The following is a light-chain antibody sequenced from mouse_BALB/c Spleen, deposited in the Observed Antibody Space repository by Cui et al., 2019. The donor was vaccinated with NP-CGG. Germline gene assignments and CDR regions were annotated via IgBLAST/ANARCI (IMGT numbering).Light chain of an antibody. Sequence: AVVTQESALTPSPGETVTLTCRASTGAVTTSNYANWVQEKPDHLFTGLIGGTNNRAPGVPARFSGSLIGDKAALTITGEQTEDEAIYFCALWYSNHWVFGGGTKLTVL. CDR2: GTN. CDR3: ALWYSNHWV. CDR1: TGAVTTSNY. J-gene: IGLJ1*01. V-gene: IGLV1*01.